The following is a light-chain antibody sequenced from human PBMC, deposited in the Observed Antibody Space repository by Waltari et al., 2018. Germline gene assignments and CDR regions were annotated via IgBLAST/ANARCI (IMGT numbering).Light chain of an antibody. CDR1: QSLVHSDGNTY. CDR3: MQGTHWPLT. Sequence: DVVMTQSPLSLPVTLGQPASISCKSSQSLVHSDGNTYLAWFQQRPGQSPRPLIYKVSNRESGVPDRFSASGSGTDFTLKISRVEAEDVGVYYCMQGTHWPLTFGGGTKVEIK. CDR2: KVS. J-gene: IGKJ4*01. V-gene: IGKV2-30*02.